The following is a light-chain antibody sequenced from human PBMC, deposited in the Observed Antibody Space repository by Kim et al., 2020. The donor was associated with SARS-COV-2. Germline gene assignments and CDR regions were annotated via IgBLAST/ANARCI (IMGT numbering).Light chain of an antibody. J-gene: IGKJ5*01. Sequence: EIVMTQSPATLSVSPGERATLSCRASQSVSSNLAWYQQKSGQAPRLLIYAASTRATGVPARFSGSGSGTDFTLTISSLQSEDFAVYYCQQYNSWPETFGQGTRLEIK. CDR2: AAS. CDR3: QQYNSWPET. V-gene: IGKV3-15*01. CDR1: QSVSSN.